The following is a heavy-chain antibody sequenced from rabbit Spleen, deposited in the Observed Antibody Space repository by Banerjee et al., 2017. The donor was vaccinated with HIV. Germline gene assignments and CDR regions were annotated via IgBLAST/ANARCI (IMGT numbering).Heavy chain of an antibody. J-gene: IGHJ4*01. V-gene: IGHV1S40*01. CDR1: GFSFSSGYD. CDR2: IYAGSSGST. Sequence: QSLEESGGGLVKPGASLTLTCKASGFSFSSGYDMCWVRQAPGKGLEWIACIYAGSSGSTYYANWAKGRFTISKTSSTVTLQMTSLTAADTAAYFCARNFDLWGPGTLVTVS. CDR3: ARNFDL.